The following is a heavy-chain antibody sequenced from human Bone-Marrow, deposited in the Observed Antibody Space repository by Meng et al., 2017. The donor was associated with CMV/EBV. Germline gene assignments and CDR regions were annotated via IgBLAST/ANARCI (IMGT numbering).Heavy chain of an antibody. CDR2: ISSSSSYI. Sequence: GESLKISCAASGFTFSSYSMNWVRQAPGKGLEWVSSISSSSSYIYYADSVKGRFTISRDNAKSSLYLQMNSLRAEDTAVYYCARAPATGDDFDYWGQGTLVTVSS. V-gene: IGHV3-21*01. CDR3: ARAPATGDDFDY. J-gene: IGHJ4*02. D-gene: IGHD7-27*01. CDR1: GFTFSSYS.